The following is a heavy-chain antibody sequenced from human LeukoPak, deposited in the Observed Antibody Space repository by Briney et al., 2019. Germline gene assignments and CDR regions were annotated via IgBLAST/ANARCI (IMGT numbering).Heavy chain of an antibody. V-gene: IGHV4-59*02. CDR2: VSYSGKS. Sequence: SETLSLTCTVSGASVSGYYWSWIRQSPGKGLEWFGYVSYSGKSIYNPSLKSRVTIAVESSKNQFSLKLTAVTAADTAVYYCARSCPVRYFDCEGMDVWGKGTTVIVSS. J-gene: IGHJ6*03. CDR3: ARSCPVRYFDCEGMDV. D-gene: IGHD3-9*01. CDR1: GASVSGYY.